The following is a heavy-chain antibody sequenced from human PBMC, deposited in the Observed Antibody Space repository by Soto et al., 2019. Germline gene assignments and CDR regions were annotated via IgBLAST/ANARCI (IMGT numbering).Heavy chain of an antibody. D-gene: IGHD7-27*01. J-gene: IGHJ6*02. Sequence: GGSLRLSCAASGFTFSSYGMHWVRQAPGKGLEWVAVIWYDGSNKYYADSVKGRFTISRDNSKNTLYLQMNSLRAEDTAVYYCAGDRELGPYYYGMDVWGQGTTDTVSS. CDR1: GFTFSSYG. V-gene: IGHV3-33*01. CDR3: AGDRELGPYYYGMDV. CDR2: IWYDGSNK.